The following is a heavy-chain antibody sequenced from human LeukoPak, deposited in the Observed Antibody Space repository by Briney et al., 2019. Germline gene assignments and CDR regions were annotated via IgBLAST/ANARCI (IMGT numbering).Heavy chain of an antibody. V-gene: IGHV3-30*02. CDR3: AKSFRDILTGYYTKGDYYYMDV. J-gene: IGHJ6*03. Sequence: GGSLRLSCAASGFTFSTYAIHWVRQAPGKGLEWVAFIRYDGSNKYYADSVKGRFTISRDNSKNTLYLQMNSLRAEDTAVYYCAKSFRDILTGYYTKGDYYYMDVWGKGTTVTISS. CDR1: GFTFSTYA. CDR2: IRYDGSNK. D-gene: IGHD3-9*01.